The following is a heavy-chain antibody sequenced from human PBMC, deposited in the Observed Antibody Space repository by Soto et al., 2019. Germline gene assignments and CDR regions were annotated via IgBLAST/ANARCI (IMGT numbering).Heavy chain of an antibody. D-gene: IGHD3-10*01. CDR3: GRDDFGSAGMDV. J-gene: IGHJ6*02. Sequence: SDTLSLTCTVSGDSFSNSYWSWIRQPAGKVLEWIGRIYPSGTTNYNASLKGRITLSRDTSKNQFSLSLRSLPAPETAVYFLGRDDFGSAGMDVWGQGTTVTVSS. CDR2: IYPSGTT. V-gene: IGHV4-4*07. CDR1: GDSFSNSY.